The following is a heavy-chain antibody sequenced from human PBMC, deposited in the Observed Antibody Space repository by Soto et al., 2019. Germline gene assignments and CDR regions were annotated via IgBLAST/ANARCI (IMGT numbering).Heavy chain of an antibody. CDR2: ISGTSDYI. CDR1: GQTLDHDY. Sequence: ASGQTLDHDYSGFIKKITVKGLEWVAYISGTSDYIPYADSVKGRFTISRDNAKNSLYLQMNSLRAEDTAVYYCARVAVLTAAGRTDYWGQLTRASVSS. D-gene: IGHD6-13*01. V-gene: IGHV3-11*06. CDR3: ARVAVLTAAGRTDY. J-gene: IGHJ4*02.